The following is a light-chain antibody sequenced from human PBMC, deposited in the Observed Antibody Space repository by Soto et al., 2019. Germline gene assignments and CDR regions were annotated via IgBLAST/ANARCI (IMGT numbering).Light chain of an antibody. Sequence: QSVLTQPASVSGSPGQSITISCTGTSSDVGGYIYVSWYQQHPGKAPKLMIYEVSNRPSGVSNRFSGSKSGNTASLTISGLQAEDEADYYCSSYTTTKTLVFGGGTKLTVL. CDR3: SSYTTTKTLV. CDR2: EVS. CDR1: SSDVGGYIY. J-gene: IGLJ2*01. V-gene: IGLV2-14*01.